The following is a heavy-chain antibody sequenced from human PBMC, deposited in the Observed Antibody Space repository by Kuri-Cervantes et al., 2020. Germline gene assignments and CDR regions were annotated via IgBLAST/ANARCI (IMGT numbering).Heavy chain of an antibody. CDR1: GDSISSYY. CDR2: IYTSGSA. Sequence: SETLSLTCTVSGDSISSYYWSWIRQPAGKGLEWIGRIYTSGSANYNPSLKSRVTMSVDTSKNQFSLKLSSVTAADTAVYYCARDWGYYDSSGYYYGKTDNWFDPWGQGTLVTVSS. J-gene: IGHJ5*02. D-gene: IGHD3-22*01. CDR3: ARDWGYYDSSGYYYGKTDNWFDP. V-gene: IGHV4-4*07.